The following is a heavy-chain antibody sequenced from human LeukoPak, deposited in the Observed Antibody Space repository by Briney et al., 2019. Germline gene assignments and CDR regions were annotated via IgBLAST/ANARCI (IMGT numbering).Heavy chain of an antibody. Sequence: ASVTVSCKVSGYTLTELSVHWVRQAPGQELEWLGGFYLEDGETSYAPKLQGRVTMTEDRSRDTAYMELTSLTEEDTAVYYCATGGRWELLIGFEYWGQGTLVTVSS. CDR1: GYTLTELS. V-gene: IGHV1-24*01. D-gene: IGHD4-23*01. CDR3: ATGGRWELLIGFEY. CDR2: FYLEDGET. J-gene: IGHJ4*02.